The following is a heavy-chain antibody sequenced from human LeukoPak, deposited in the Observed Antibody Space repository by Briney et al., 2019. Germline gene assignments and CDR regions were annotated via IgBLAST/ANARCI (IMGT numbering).Heavy chain of an antibody. D-gene: IGHD3-10*01. Sequence: GGSLRLSCAASGFTFSSYAMLWVRQAPGKGLEYVSAISSNGGSTYYANSVKGRFTISRDNSKNTLYLQMGSLRAEDMAVYYCARGALELYYYGSGSYLYTYSFDYWGQGTLVTVSS. CDR3: ARGALELYYYGSGSYLYTYSFDY. J-gene: IGHJ4*02. CDR2: ISSNGGST. CDR1: GFTFSSYA. V-gene: IGHV3-64*01.